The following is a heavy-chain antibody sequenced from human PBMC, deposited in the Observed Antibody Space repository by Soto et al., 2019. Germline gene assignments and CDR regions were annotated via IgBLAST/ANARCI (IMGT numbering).Heavy chain of an antibody. D-gene: IGHD3-3*01. V-gene: IGHV4-34*01. Sequence: PSETLSLTCAVYGGSFSGHYWSWIRQPPGKGLEWIGEINHSGSTNYNPSLKSRVTISVDTSKNQFSLKLSSVTAADTAVYYCARGYELRFLEWFAASQGGGANGMDVWGQGTTVTVSS. CDR3: ARGYELRFLEWFAASQGGGANGMDV. CDR2: INHSGST. J-gene: IGHJ6*02. CDR1: GGSFSGHY.